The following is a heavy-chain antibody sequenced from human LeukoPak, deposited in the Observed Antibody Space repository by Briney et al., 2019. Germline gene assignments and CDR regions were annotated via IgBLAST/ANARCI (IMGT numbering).Heavy chain of an antibody. CDR2: INHSGST. CDR1: GGSFSGYY. Sequence: SETLSLTCAVYGGSFSGYYWSWIRQPPGKGLEWIGEINHSGSTNYNPSLKSRVTISVDTSKNQFSLKLSSVTAADTAVYYCARDRLLRGDCSSTSCYTGNYYYYYMDVWGKGTTVTVSS. D-gene: IGHD2-2*02. CDR3: ARDRLLRGDCSSTSCYTGNYYYYYMDV. J-gene: IGHJ6*03. V-gene: IGHV4-34*01.